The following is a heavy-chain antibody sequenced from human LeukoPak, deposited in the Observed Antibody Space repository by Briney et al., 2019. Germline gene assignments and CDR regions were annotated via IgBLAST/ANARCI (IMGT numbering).Heavy chain of an antibody. Sequence: ASVKVSCKASGYTFTGYYMHWVRQAPGQGLEWMGRINPNSGGTNYAQKFQGRVTMTRDTSISTAYMELSRLRSDDTAVYYCARHLPGYSYGPFWYWGQGTLVTGSS. J-gene: IGHJ4*02. D-gene: IGHD5-18*01. CDR3: ARHLPGYSYGPFWY. V-gene: IGHV1-2*06. CDR2: INPNSGGT. CDR1: GYTFTGYY.